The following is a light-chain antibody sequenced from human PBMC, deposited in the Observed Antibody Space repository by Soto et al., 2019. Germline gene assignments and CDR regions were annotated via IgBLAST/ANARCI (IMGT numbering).Light chain of an antibody. CDR3: QQRGNWPRT. CDR2: DAS. CDR1: QSVSAY. Sequence: EIVLPQSPGTLSLSPGERATLSCRASQSVSAYLAWYQQKPGQAPRLLIYDASNRATGIPGRFSGSGSGTDFTLTISSLEPEDFAVYYCQQRGNWPRTFGQGTKVDIK. V-gene: IGKV3-11*01. J-gene: IGKJ1*01.